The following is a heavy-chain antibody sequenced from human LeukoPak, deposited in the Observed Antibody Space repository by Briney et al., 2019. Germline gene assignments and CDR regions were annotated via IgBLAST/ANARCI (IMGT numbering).Heavy chain of an antibody. J-gene: IGHJ4*02. D-gene: IGHD2-21*02. CDR2: IRYDGSNK. CDR3: AKDRAVSGDYCFDY. V-gene: IGHV3-30*02. CDR1: GFTFSSYG. Sequence: GGSLRLSCAASGFTFSSYGMHWVRQAPGKGLEWVAFIRYDGSNKYYADSVKGRFTISRDNSKNTLYLQMNSLRAEDTAVYYCAKDRAVSGDYCFDYWGQGTLVTVSS.